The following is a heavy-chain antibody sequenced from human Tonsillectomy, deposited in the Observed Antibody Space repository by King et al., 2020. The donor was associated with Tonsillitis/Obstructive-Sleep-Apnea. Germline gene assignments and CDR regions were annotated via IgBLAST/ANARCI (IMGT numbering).Heavy chain of an antibody. CDR1: GYSFTNYW. V-gene: IGHV5-51*01. CDR2: IYPGVSDT. Sequence: VQLVESGAEVKKPGESLKISCKGSGYSFTNYWIAWVRRMPGKGLEFMGVIYPGVSDTRYSPSFQGQVTISVDKSISTAYLQWSSLKASDTAMYYCARFPAAYNYSMDVWGKGTTVTVSS. J-gene: IGHJ6*03. CDR3: ARFPAAYNYSMDV. D-gene: IGHD2-2*01.